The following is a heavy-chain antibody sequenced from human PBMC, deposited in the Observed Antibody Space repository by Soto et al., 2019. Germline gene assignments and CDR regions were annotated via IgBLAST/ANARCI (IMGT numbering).Heavy chain of an antibody. CDR1: GFTFSSYG. V-gene: IGHV3-30*18. J-gene: IGHJ4*02. Sequence: QVQLVESGGGVVQPGRSLRLSCAASGFTFSSYGMHWVRQAPGKGLEWVAVISYDGSNKYYADSVKGRFTISRDNSKNTLYLQMNSLRAEDTAVYYCAKEPSSGYYYFDYWGQGTLVTVSS. CDR3: AKEPSSGYYYFDY. D-gene: IGHD3-22*01. CDR2: ISYDGSNK.